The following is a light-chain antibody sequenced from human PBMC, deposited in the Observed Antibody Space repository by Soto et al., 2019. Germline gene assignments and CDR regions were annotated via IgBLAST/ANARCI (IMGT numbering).Light chain of an antibody. CDR1: QGISSH. Sequence: DIPLTQSPSFLSASVGDTVIITCRASQGISSHLAWYQQKPGNAPNLLIYAASTLQSGVPSRFSGSGSGTEFTLTISSLQPEDLATYYCQRTYNAPFTFGPGTKVSIK. V-gene: IGKV1-9*01. J-gene: IGKJ3*01. CDR2: AAS. CDR3: QRTYNAPFT.